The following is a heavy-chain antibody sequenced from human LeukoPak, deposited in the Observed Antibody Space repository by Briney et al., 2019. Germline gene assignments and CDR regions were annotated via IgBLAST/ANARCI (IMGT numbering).Heavy chain of an antibody. D-gene: IGHD5-12*01. CDR2: IYTSGST. Sequence: PSETLSLTCTVSGGSISSGSYYWSWIRQPAGKGLEWIGRIYTSGSTNYNPSLKSRVTISVDTSKNQFSLKLSSVTAADTAVYYCARTYSGYDSRDFDYWGQGTLVTVSS. CDR1: GGSISSGSYY. V-gene: IGHV4-61*02. CDR3: ARTYSGYDSRDFDY. J-gene: IGHJ4*02.